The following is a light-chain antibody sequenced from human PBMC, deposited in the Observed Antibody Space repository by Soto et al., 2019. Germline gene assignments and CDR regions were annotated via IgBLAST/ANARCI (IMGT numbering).Light chain of an antibody. J-gene: IGKJ5*01. V-gene: IGKV3-11*01. CDR2: GAF. CDR1: QSVTTQ. Sequence: IVLTQSPGTLSLSPGERATLSCRASQSVTTQLAWYQQKPGQAPRLLIYGAFNRATGIPARFSGSGSGTDFTLTISSLEPEDSAIYYCQQRNVWPPVTFGQGTRLEIK. CDR3: QQRNVWPPVT.